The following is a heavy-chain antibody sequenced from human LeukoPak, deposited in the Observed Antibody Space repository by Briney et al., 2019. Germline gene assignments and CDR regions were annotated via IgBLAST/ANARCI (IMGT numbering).Heavy chain of an antibody. Sequence: PSETLSLTCTVSAGSISSYYWSWIRQPAGKGLEWIGRINTSGSTNYNPSLKSRVTMSVDTSKNQFSLKLSSVTAADTAVYYCAGGGLGYCSSTSCSFDYWGQGTLVTVSS. CDR3: AGGGLGYCSSTSCSFDY. J-gene: IGHJ4*02. V-gene: IGHV4-4*07. D-gene: IGHD2-2*01. CDR1: AGSISSYY. CDR2: INTSGST.